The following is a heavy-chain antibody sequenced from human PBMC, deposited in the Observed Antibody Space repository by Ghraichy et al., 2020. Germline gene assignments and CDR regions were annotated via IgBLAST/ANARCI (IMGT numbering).Heavy chain of an antibody. J-gene: IGHJ4*02. Sequence: GGSLRLSCAASGFIFSGSAIHWVRQASGKGLEWVGRIRGKTMNYATIYSASVEGRFTISRDDSKNTAYLQMNSLRTEDTAVYYCTRHSSTWYQWGQGTLVTVSS. CDR3: TRHSSTWYQ. CDR1: GFIFSGSA. D-gene: IGHD6-13*01. V-gene: IGHV3-73*01. CDR2: IRGKTMNYAT.